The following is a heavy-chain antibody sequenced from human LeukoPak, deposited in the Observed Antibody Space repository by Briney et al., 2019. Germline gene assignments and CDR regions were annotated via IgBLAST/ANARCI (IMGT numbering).Heavy chain of an antibody. CDR2: IIPIFGAA. CDR3: AGETGTTTGYFDY. CDR1: GGTFSSYA. Sequence: SVKVSCKASGGTFSSYAISWVRQAPGQGHEWMGRIIPIFGAANYAQKFQGRVTITADESTSTAYMELSSLRSGDTAVYYCAGETGTTTGYFDYWGQGTLVTVSS. D-gene: IGHD1-1*01. V-gene: IGHV1-69*13. J-gene: IGHJ4*02.